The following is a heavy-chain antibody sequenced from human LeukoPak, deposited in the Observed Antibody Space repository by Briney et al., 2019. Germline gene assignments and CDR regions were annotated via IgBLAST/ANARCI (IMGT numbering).Heavy chain of an antibody. CDR3: ARAPDSSGYYPTSFDY. Sequence: GGSLRLSCAVSGFTLSSYSMKWVRQAPGKGLEWVSSISSSSLYIYYGDSVKGRFTISRDNSKNTLYLQMNSLRAEDTAVYYCARAPDSSGYYPTSFDYWGQGTLVTVSS. D-gene: IGHD3-22*01. CDR2: ISSSSLYI. J-gene: IGHJ4*02. CDR1: GFTLSSYS. V-gene: IGHV3-21*04.